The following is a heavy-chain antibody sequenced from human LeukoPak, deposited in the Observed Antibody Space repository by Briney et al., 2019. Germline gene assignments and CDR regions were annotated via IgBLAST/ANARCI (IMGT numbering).Heavy chain of an antibody. J-gene: IGHJ6*02. CDR2: IYPGDSDT. D-gene: IGHD1-14*01. Sequence: GEFLKISCKGSGYSFTSYWIGWVRQMPGKGLEWMGIIYPGDSDTRYSPSFQGQVTISADKSISTAYLQWSSLKASDTAMYYCARLGQYKYYGMDVWGQGTTVTVSS. CDR1: GYSFTSYW. V-gene: IGHV5-51*01. CDR3: ARLGQYKYYGMDV.